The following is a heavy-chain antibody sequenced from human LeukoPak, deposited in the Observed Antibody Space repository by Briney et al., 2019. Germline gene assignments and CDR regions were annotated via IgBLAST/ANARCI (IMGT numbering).Heavy chain of an antibody. CDR2: IYPGDSDT. D-gene: IGHD1-26*01. V-gene: IGHV5-51*01. CDR1: GYTFTNYW. CDR3: ARRGSYYALDY. J-gene: IGHJ4*02. Sequence: GESLKISFKGSGYTFTNYWIGWVRPMPGKGPEWMGIIYPGDSDTSCSPSFQGQVTMSADKSISTAYLQWSSLKPSDTAMYYCARRGSYYALDYWGQGTLVTVSS.